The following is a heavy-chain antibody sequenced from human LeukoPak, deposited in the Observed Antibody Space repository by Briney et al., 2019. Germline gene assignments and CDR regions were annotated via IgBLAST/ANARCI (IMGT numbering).Heavy chain of an antibody. CDR2: IYTSGST. CDR1: GGSISSYY. Sequence: PSETLSLTCTVSGGSISSYYWSWIRQPAGKGLEWIGRIYTSGSTNYNPSLKSRVTMSVDTSKNQFSLKLSSVTAADTAVYYCARDPNSSSWYLAWFDPWGQGTLVTVSS. J-gene: IGHJ5*02. CDR3: ARDPNSSSWYLAWFDP. V-gene: IGHV4-4*07. D-gene: IGHD6-13*01.